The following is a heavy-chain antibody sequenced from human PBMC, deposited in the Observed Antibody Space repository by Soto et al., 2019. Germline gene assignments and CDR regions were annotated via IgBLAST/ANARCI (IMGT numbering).Heavy chain of an antibody. CDR3: ARGLAPKRYYFDY. Sequence: QVTLKESGPVVVKPTEPLTLTCTVSGFSLNNARVAVSWIRQPPGKALEWLAHILSNDETSYNTSLRSRLTISTDISKSQVFLTMTHMDPEDAATYYCARGLAPKRYYFDYWGQGALVTVSS. CDR2: ILSNDET. V-gene: IGHV2-26*01. CDR1: GFSLNNARVA. J-gene: IGHJ4*02.